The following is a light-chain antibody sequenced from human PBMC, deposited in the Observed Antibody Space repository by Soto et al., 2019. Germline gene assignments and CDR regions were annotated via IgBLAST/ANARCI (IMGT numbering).Light chain of an antibody. CDR2: DVS. CDR3: SSYTSSSTRV. J-gene: IGLJ1*01. V-gene: IGLV2-14*03. Sequence: QLVLTQPASVSGSPGQSITIYCIGTSSDVGGYNSVSWYQQHPGKAPKLMIYDVSNRPSGVSDRFSGSKSADTASLTISGLQAEDEADYYCSSYTSSSTRVFGTGTKLTVL. CDR1: SSDVGGYNS.